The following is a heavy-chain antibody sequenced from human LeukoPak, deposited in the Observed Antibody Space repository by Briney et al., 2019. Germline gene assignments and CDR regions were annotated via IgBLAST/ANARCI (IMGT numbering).Heavy chain of an antibody. CDR2: ISGSGGST. Sequence: GGSLRLSCAASGFTFSSYAMSWVRQAPGKGLEWVSAISGSGGSTYYADSVKGRFTISRDNSKNTLYLQMNSLRAEDTAVYYCAKGVAACIQGRWFDPWGQGTLVTVSS. CDR1: GFTFSSYA. J-gene: IGHJ5*02. D-gene: IGHD6-13*01. CDR3: AKGVAACIQGRWFDP. V-gene: IGHV3-23*01.